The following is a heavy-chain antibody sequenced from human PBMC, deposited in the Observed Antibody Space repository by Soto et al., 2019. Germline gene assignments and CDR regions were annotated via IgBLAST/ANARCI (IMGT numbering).Heavy chain of an antibody. V-gene: IGHV3-30-3*01. CDR2: ISYDGSNK. CDR1: GFTFSSYA. D-gene: IGHD6-13*01. CDR3: ARDRKDSSSQYYYYGMDV. J-gene: IGHJ6*02. Sequence: QPGGSLRLSCAASGFTFSSYAMHWVRQAPGKGLGWVAVISYDGSNKYYADSVKGRFTISRDNSKNTLYLQMNSLRAEDTAVYYCARDRKDSSSQYYYYGMDVWGQGTTVTVSS.